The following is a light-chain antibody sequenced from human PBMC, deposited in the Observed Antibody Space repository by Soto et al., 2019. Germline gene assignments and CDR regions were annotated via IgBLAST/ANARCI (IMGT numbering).Light chain of an antibody. CDR3: QQYNNWPPKT. CDR1: QQSVSSN. CDR2: GAS. V-gene: IGKV3-15*01. J-gene: IGKJ1*01. Sequence: PAENHCITCKATQQSVSSNLAWYQQRPGQAPRLLIYGASTRATGIPARFSGSGSGTEFTLTISSLQSEDFAVYYCQQYNNWPPKTFGQGTKVDIK.